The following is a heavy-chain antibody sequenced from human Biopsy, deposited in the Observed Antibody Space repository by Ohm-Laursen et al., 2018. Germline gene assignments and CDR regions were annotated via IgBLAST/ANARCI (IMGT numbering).Heavy chain of an antibody. Sequence: SLRLSCAASGFTFSNACMSWVRQAPGKGLEWVARIRSKPDGGISEYTATVKGRFIISRDDSENTVFLQMTSLKSEDTAVYYCTTDLAGYCSSTSCYKAIEFDPWGQGTLVTVSS. J-gene: IGHJ5*02. V-gene: IGHV3-15*01. CDR3: TTDLAGYCSSTSCYKAIEFDP. D-gene: IGHD2-2*02. CDR1: GFTFSNAC. CDR2: IRSKPDGGIS.